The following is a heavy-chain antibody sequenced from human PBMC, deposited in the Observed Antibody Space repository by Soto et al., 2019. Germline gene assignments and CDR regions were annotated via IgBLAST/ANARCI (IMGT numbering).Heavy chain of an antibody. D-gene: IGHD3-10*02. J-gene: IGHJ3*02. CDR2: ISGSGGST. CDR3: AKARSNYYGRDAFDI. Sequence: GGSLRLSCAASGFTFSSYSMNWVRQAPGKGLEWVSAISGSGGSTYYADSVKGRFTISRDNSKNTLYLQMNSLRAEDTAVYYCAKARSNYYGRDAFDIWGQGTMVTVSS. CDR1: GFTFSSYS. V-gene: IGHV3-23*01.